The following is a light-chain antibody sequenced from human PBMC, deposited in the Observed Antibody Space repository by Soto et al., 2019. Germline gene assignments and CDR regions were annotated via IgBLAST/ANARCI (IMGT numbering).Light chain of an antibody. V-gene: IGKV3-11*01. CDR1: QSVSSY. Sequence: DIVLTQSTATLSLSPGERATHTCTSIQSVSSYLAWYQQKPGQAPRALIYDASNRANGSPARFSGSGSGTDFTRTISSLEPEDFAVYYGQQRSNWPLTFGGGTKVDIK. J-gene: IGKJ4*01. CDR3: QQRSNWPLT. CDR2: DAS.